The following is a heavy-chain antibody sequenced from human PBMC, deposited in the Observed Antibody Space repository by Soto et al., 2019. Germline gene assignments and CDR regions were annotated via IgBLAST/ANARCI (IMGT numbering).Heavy chain of an antibody. V-gene: IGHV1-69*02. CDR3: AMEYCSSTSCYRDY. D-gene: IGHD2-2*02. J-gene: IGHJ4*02. CDR1: GGTFSSYT. Sequence: QVQLVQSGAEVKKPGSSVKVSCKASGGTFSSYTISWVRQAPGQGLEWMGRIIPILGIANYAQKFQGRVTITAHKSTSTGCMELSSLRSEDTAVYYCAMEYCSSTSCYRDYWGQGTLVTVSS. CDR2: IIPILGIA.